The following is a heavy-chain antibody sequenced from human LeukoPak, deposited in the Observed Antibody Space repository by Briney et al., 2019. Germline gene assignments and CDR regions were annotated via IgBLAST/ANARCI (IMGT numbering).Heavy chain of an antibody. D-gene: IGHD2-2*01. CDR1: GFTFSNFP. J-gene: IGHJ4*02. V-gene: IGHV3-23*01. CDR3: ARDLRRDCSTTTCYAFDY. Sequence: GGSLRLSCAASGFTFSNFPMTWVRQAPGKGLEAFSSISGSGGDTYYKDSVKGRFTISRDNSKNTLYLQMNSLRAEDTAVYYCARDLRRDCSTTTCYAFDYWGQGTLVTVSS. CDR2: ISGSGGDT.